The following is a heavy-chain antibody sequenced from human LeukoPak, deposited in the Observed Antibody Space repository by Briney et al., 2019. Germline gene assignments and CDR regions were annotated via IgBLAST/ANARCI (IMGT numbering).Heavy chain of an antibody. Sequence: VASVKVSCKAYGYTFTGHYMHWVRQAPGQGLEWMGWINPNTGGTNYAQKFQGRVTMTGDTSISTAYMELSRLRSDDTAVYYCAGAEGFSNKRLDYWGQGTLVTVSS. CDR1: GYTFTGHY. D-gene: IGHD6-13*01. J-gene: IGHJ4*02. V-gene: IGHV1-2*02. CDR3: AGAEGFSNKRLDY. CDR2: INPNTGGT.